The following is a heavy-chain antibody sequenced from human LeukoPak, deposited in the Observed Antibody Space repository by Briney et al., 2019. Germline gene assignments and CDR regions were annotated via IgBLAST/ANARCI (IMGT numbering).Heavy chain of an antibody. CDR1: GFTFSSYA. J-gene: IGHJ4*02. V-gene: IGHV3-23*01. Sequence: GGSLRLSCAAFGFTFSSYAMSWVRQAPGKGLEWVSAISGSGGSTYYADSVKGRFTISRDNSKNTLYLQMNSLRAEDTAVYYCAKAPTGYSSGWYLAFDYWGQGTLVTVSS. CDR2: ISGSGGST. CDR3: AKAPTGYSSGWYLAFDY. D-gene: IGHD6-19*01.